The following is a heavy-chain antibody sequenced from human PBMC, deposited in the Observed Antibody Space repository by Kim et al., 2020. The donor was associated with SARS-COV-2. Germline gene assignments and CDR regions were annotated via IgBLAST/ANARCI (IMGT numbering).Heavy chain of an antibody. Sequence: ASVKVSCKASGYTFTSYAMNWVRQAPGQGLEWMGWINTNTGNPTYAQGFTGRFVFSLDTSVSTAYLQFSSLKAEDTAVYYCASDTPRDYYDSSGPDYWGQGTLVTVSS. CDR2: INTNTGNP. V-gene: IGHV7-4-1*02. J-gene: IGHJ4*02. CDR1: GYTFTSYA. CDR3: ASDTPRDYYDSSGPDY. D-gene: IGHD3-22*01.